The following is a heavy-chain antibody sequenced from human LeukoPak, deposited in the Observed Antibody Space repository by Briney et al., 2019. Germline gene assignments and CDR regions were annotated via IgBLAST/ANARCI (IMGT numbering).Heavy chain of an antibody. CDR3: AKPYYYDSSGYYYTSQNAFDI. V-gene: IGHV3-23*01. Sequence: PGRSLRLSCAASGFTFSSYAMHWVRQAPGKGLEWVSAISGSGGSTYYADSVKGRFTISRVNSRNTLYLQMNSLRAEDTAAYYCAKPYYYDSSGYYYTSQNAFDIWGQGTMVTVSS. CDR2: ISGSGGST. CDR1: GFTFSSYA. D-gene: IGHD3-22*01. J-gene: IGHJ3*02.